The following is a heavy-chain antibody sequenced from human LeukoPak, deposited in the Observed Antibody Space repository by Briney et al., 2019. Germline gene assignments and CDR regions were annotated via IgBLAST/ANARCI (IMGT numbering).Heavy chain of an antibody. D-gene: IGHD3-9*01. V-gene: IGHV4-61*02. CDR2: IYTSGNT. CDR1: GGSISSGSHY. J-gene: IGHJ4*02. Sequence: PSQTLSLTCTVSGGSISSGSHYWSWLRQPAGKGLEWIGRIYTSGNTNYNPSLKSRLTMSVDTSKNQFSLRLSSVTAADTSLYHGAHGIRYFDWTTFDYWGQGILVTVSS. CDR3: AHGIRYFDWTTFDY.